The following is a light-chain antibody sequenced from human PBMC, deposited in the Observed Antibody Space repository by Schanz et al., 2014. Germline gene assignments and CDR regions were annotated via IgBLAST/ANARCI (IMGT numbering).Light chain of an antibody. CDR1: QSVSSN. CDR2: GAS. J-gene: IGKJ1*01. V-gene: IGKV3-15*01. CDR3: QQYNNWLGA. Sequence: EIVMTQSPATLSVSPGERATLSCRASQSVSSNIVWYQQKPGQAPRLLIYGASTRATGIAARFSGSGSGTEYTLTISSLQSEDFAVYYCQQYNNWLGAFGQGTKVEIK.